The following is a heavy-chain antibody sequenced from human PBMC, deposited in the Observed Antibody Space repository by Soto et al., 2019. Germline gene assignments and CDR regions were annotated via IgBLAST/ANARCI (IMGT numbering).Heavy chain of an antibody. J-gene: IGHJ4*01. CDR1: GFSLTRNGVG. D-gene: IGHD3-16*01. Sequence: QITLKESGPTLVSPTQTLTLTCTVSGFSLTRNGVGVGWIRQPPGKALEWLALIFGDDDKRYSPSLRNRLTITKDTSKNQVVLTMIAMDPEDTDTYYWAHRGMDFYFGSWGHGTLVTVS. V-gene: IGHV2-5*02. CDR3: AHRGMDFYFGS. CDR2: IFGDDDK.